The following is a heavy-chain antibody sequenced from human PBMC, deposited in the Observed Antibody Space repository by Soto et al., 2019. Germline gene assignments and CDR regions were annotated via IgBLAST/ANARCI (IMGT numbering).Heavy chain of an antibody. D-gene: IGHD3-10*01. CDR2: TYYRSKWYN. Sequence: SQTHSLTCAISGDSVSSNSAAWNWIRQSPSRGLEWLGRTYYRSKWYNDYAVPGKSRITINPDTSKNQFSLQLNSATPEDTAVYYCARDALLLWFGELPCSFDYWGQGTLVTVSS. J-gene: IGHJ4*02. CDR3: ARDALLLWFGELPCSFDY. V-gene: IGHV6-1*01. CDR1: GDSVSSNSAA.